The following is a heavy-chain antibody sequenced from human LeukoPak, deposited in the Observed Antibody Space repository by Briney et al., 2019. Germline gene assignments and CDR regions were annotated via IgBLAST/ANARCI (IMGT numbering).Heavy chain of an antibody. V-gene: IGHV3-30*18. CDR2: ISYDGSNK. Sequence: GGSLRLSCAASGFTFSSYGIHWVRQAPGKGLEWVAVISYDGSNKYYADSVKGRFTISRDNSKNTLYLQMNSLRAEDTAVYYCSNSGYDKGGFDYWGQGTLVTVSS. CDR1: GFTFSSYG. D-gene: IGHD5-12*01. CDR3: SNSGYDKGGFDY. J-gene: IGHJ4*02.